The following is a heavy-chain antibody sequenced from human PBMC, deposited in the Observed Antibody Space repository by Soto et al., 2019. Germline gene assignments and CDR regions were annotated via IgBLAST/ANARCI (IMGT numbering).Heavy chain of an antibody. CDR2: IYYSGST. CDR1: GGSISIYY. J-gene: IGHJ5*02. CDR3: ERMSGYSSRWYWFDP. Sequence: ETLSLTCPVSGGSISIYYWSWIRQPPGKGLEWIGYIYYSGSTNYNPSLKSRVTISVDTSKNQFSLKLSSVTAADTAVYYCERMSGYSSRWYWFDPWGQGTLVTVYS. V-gene: IGHV4-59*01. D-gene: IGHD6-13*01.